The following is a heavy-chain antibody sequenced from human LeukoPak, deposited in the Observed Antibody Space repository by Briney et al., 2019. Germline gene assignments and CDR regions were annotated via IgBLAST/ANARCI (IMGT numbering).Heavy chain of an antibody. CDR1: GFTVSSNY. J-gene: IGHJ4*02. Sequence: GGSLRLSCAASGFTVSSNYMSWVRQAPGKGLEWVSIIYSGGSTYYADSVKGRFTISRDNSKNTLYLQVNSLRAEDTAVYYCARGRGSSWYLAYWGQGTLVTVSS. D-gene: IGHD6-13*01. CDR3: ARGRGSSWYLAY. V-gene: IGHV3-53*01. CDR2: IYSGGST.